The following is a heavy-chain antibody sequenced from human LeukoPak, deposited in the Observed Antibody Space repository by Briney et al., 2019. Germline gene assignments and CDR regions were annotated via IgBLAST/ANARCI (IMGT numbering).Heavy chain of an antibody. CDR1: GFTFSNYN. D-gene: IGHD3-10*01. CDR2: ISSSSSTI. Sequence: GGSLRLSCAASGFTFSNYNMNWVRQTPGKGLEWLSYISSSSSTIYYADSVKGRFTISRDNPQNSLYLQMNSLRAEDTAVYYCARGLGYYYGSRSYSQLDYWGQGTLVTVSS. J-gene: IGHJ4*02. V-gene: IGHV3-48*01. CDR3: ARGLGYYYGSRSYSQLDY.